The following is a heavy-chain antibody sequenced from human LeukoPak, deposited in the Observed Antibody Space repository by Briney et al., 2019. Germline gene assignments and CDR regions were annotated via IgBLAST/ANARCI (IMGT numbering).Heavy chain of an antibody. J-gene: IGHJ4*02. V-gene: IGHV3-23*01. CDR2: ISGSGGST. CDR3: AKQTYYDFWSGYPYFDY. Sequence: GGSLRLSCAASGFTFSSYAMSWVRQAPGKGLEWVSAISGSGGSTYYADSVKGRFTISRDNSKNTLYLQMNSLRAEDTAVYYCAKQTYYDFWSGYPYFDYWGQGTLVTVSS. D-gene: IGHD3-3*01. CDR1: GFTFSSYA.